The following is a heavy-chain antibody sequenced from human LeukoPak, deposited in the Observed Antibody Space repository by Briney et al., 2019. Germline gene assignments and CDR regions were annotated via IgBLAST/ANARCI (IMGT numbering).Heavy chain of an antibody. D-gene: IGHD4-11*01. CDR3: ARGAYSNYLSVGY. CDR1: GGSIPSYY. Sequence: SETLPLTCAISGGSIPSYYWSWIRQTPGKGLEWIGYLLYSGSTNYNPSLKSRVTMSIDTSKNQFSLKLRSVTAADTAVYYCARGAYSNYLSVGYWGQGILVTVSS. J-gene: IGHJ4*02. CDR2: LLYSGST. V-gene: IGHV4-59*01.